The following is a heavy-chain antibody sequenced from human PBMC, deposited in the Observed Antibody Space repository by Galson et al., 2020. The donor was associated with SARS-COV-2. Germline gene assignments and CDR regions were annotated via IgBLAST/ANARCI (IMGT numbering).Heavy chain of an antibody. V-gene: IGHV3-53*01. CDR3: AREKSVDTLRGYYYYGMDV. D-gene: IGHD5-18*01. CDR1: GFTVSSNY. CDR2: IYSGGST. J-gene: IGHJ6*02. Sequence: GGSLRLSCAASGFTVSSNYMSWVRQAPGKGLEWVSVIYSGGSTYYADSVKGRFTISRDNSKNTLYLQMNSLRAEDTAVYYCAREKSVDTLRGYYYYGMDVWGQGTTVTVSS.